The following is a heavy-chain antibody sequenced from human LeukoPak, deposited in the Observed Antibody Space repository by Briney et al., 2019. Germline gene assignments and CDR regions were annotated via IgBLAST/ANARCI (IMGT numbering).Heavy chain of an antibody. J-gene: IGHJ4*02. V-gene: IGHV1-46*01. D-gene: IGHD3-10*01. CDR2: INPSGGST. CDR1: GYTFTSYY. CDR3: ARPMVRGPSGRYHFDC. Sequence: ASVKVSCKASGYTFTSYYMHWVRQAPGQGLEWMGIINPSGGSTSYAQKFQGRVTMTRDTSTSTVYMELSSLRSEDTAVYYCARPMVRGPSGRYHFDCWGQGTLVTVSS.